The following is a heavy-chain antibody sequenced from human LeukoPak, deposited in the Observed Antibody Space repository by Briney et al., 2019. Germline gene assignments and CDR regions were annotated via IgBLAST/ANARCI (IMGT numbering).Heavy chain of an antibody. V-gene: IGHV5-51*01. CDR2: IYPGDSDT. Sequence: GEALKISCKGSGYIFTSYWIGWVRQLPGKGLEWMGIIYPGDSDTRYSPSFQGQVTISADKSISTAYLQWSSLKASDTAMYYCARLDGYSYGSNFFFDYWGQGTLVTVSS. CDR1: GYIFTSYW. CDR3: ARLDGYSYGSNFFFDY. D-gene: IGHD5-18*01. J-gene: IGHJ4*02.